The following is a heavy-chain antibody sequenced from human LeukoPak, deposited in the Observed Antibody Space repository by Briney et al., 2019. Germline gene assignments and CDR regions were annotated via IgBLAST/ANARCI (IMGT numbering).Heavy chain of an antibody. CDR2: ISPSSTRI. J-gene: IGHJ4*02. CDR3: ARVRYCSSTSCLSFDY. CDR1: GFTFSSYD. Sequence: GGSLRLSCAASGFTFSSYDMNWVRQAPGKGLEWVSYISPSSTRIDYAASVRGRFTISRDNAKNSLYLQMNSLRAEDTAVYYCARVRYCSSTSCLSFDYWGQGTLVTVSS. V-gene: IGHV3-48*04. D-gene: IGHD2-2*01.